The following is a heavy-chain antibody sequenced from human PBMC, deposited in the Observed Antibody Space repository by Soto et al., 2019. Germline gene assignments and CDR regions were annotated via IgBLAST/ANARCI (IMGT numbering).Heavy chain of an antibody. CDR3: ARPYGSTLDY. V-gene: IGHV4-59*08. CDR2: IYYSGST. D-gene: IGHD2-2*01. Sequence: SETLSLTCTVSGGSISSYYWSWIRQPPEKGLEWIGYIYYSGSTNYNPSLKSRVTISVDTSKNQFSLKLSSVTAADTAVYYCARPYGSTLDYWGQGTLVTVSS. J-gene: IGHJ4*02. CDR1: GGSISSYY.